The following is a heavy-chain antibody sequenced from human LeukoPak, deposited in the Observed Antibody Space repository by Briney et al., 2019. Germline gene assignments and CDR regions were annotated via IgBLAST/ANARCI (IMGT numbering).Heavy chain of an antibody. Sequence: SETLSLTCTVSGGSISSSSYYWGWIRQPPGKGLEWIGSIYYSGSTHYNPSLQSRVTISGDTSKNQFSLKLSSVTAADTAVFFCVRAVRLGPFVYYFDYWGQGTLVTVSS. V-gene: IGHV4-39*01. CDR1: GGSISSSSYY. J-gene: IGHJ4*02. CDR2: IYYSGST. CDR3: VRAVRLGPFVYYFDY. D-gene: IGHD6-25*01.